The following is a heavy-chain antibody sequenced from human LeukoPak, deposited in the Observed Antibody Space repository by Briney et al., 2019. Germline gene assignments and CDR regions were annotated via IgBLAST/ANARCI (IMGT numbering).Heavy chain of an antibody. Sequence: GGSLRLSCAASGFTFDDYGMSWVRQAPGKGLEWVSYISSSSSTIYYADSVKGRFTISRDNAKNSLYLQMNSLRAEDTAVYYCARATYYYDSSGYYYGPFFDYWGQGTLVTVSS. V-gene: IGHV3-48*01. CDR2: ISSSSSTI. J-gene: IGHJ4*02. CDR1: GFTFDDYG. CDR3: ARATYYYDSSGYYYGPFFDY. D-gene: IGHD3-22*01.